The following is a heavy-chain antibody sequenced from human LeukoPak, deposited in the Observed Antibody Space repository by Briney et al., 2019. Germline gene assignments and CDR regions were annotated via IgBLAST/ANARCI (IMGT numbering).Heavy chain of an antibody. CDR2: IYYSGST. J-gene: IGHJ4*02. CDR1: GGSISSSSYY. V-gene: IGHV4-39*01. D-gene: IGHD3-16*01. Sequence: SETLSLTCTVSGGSISSSSYYWGWLRPPPGKGLEWIGSIYYSGSTYYNPSLKSRVTISVDTSKNQFSLKLSSVPAADTAVYYCASSYDYVWGSSDYWGQGTLVTVSS. CDR3: ASSYDYVWGSSDY.